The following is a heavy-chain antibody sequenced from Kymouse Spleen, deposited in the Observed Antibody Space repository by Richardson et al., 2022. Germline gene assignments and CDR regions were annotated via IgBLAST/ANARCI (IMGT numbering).Heavy chain of an antibody. V-gene: IGHV3-20*d01. D-gene: IGHD3-22*01. J-gene: IGHJ6*02. CDR3: ARYYYDSSGYNYYGMDV. CDR2: INWNGGST. Sequence: EVQLVESGGGVVRPGGSLRLSCAASGFTFDDYGMSWVRQAPGKGLEWVSGINWNGGSTGYADSVKGRFTISRDNAKNSLYLQMNSLRAEDTALYYCARYYYDSSGYNYYGMDVWGQGTTVTVSS. CDR1: GFTFDDYG.